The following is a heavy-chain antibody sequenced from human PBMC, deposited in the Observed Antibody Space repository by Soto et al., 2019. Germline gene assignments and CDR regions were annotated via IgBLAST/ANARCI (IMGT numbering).Heavy chain of an antibody. CDR1: NVV. J-gene: IGHJ4*02. CDR2: IKSKTDGGTT. CDR3: TTVPNRGSSNYSAY. V-gene: IGHV3-15*01. D-gene: IGHD6-13*01. Sequence: NVVSSLVSKEQGKGLEWVGRIKSKTDGGTTDYAAPVKGRFTISRDDSKNTLYLQMNSLKTEDTAVYYCTTVPNRGSSNYSAYLGQRTLVTVSS.